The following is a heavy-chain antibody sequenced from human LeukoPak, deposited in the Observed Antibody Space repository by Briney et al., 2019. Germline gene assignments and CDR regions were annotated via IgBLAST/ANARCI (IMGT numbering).Heavy chain of an antibody. D-gene: IGHD3-3*01. CDR3: AKDRDFWSSYSSKYFDY. J-gene: IGHJ4*02. Sequence: GGSLRLSCAASGFTFSSYGMHWVRQAPGKGLEWVAVISYDGSNKYYADSVKGRFTISRDNSKNTLYLQMNSLRAEDTAVYYCAKDRDFWSSYSSKYFDYWGQGTLVTVSS. CDR1: GFTFSSYG. CDR2: ISYDGSNK. V-gene: IGHV3-30*18.